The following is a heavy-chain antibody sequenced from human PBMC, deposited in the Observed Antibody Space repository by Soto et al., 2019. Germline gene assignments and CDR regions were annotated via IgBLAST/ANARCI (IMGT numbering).Heavy chain of an antibody. Sequence: PSETLSLTCAVSGGSINSGGYSWNWIRQPPGKGLEWIGHIYHRGDTYYNPSLKSRVTISVDGSKNQFSLNLNSVTAADTAVYFCARARTVGVEFWFDPWGQGTLVTVSS. CDR1: GGSINSGGYS. CDR3: ARARTVGVEFWFDP. CDR2: IYHRGDT. V-gene: IGHV4-30-2*01. J-gene: IGHJ5*02. D-gene: IGHD4-4*01.